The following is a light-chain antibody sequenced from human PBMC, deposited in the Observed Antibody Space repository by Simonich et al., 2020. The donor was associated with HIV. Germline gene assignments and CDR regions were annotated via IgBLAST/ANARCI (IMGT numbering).Light chain of an antibody. CDR3: QQYNRYWT. Sequence: IQMTQSPSSLSASVGKRVTITCQASQGISIYLAWYQQKPGKAPKLLIYAASTLQSGVPSRFSGSGSGTEFTLTISSLQPDDFATYYCQQYNRYWTFGQGTKVEIK. V-gene: IGKV1-9*01. CDR1: QGISIY. J-gene: IGKJ1*01. CDR2: AAS.